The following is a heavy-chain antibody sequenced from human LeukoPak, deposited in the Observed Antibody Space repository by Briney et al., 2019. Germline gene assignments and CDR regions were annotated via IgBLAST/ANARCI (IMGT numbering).Heavy chain of an antibody. CDR1: GGSFSGYY. Sequence: SETLSLTCAVYGGSFSGYYWSWIRQPPGKGLEWIGEINHSGSTNYNPSLKSRVTISVDTSKNQFSLNLSSVTAADTAVYYCARGIRQWGMAPRFDPWGQGTLVTVSS. CDR2: INHSGST. CDR3: ARGIRQWGMAPRFDP. V-gene: IGHV4-34*01. D-gene: IGHD3-16*01. J-gene: IGHJ5*02.